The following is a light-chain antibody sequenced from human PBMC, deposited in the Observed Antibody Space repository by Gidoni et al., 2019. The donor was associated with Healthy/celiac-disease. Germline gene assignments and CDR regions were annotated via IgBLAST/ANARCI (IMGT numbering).Light chain of an antibody. Sequence: EIVITQSPATLSVSPGERATLSCRASQSVSSNLAWYQQKPGQAPRLLIYGASTRATGIPARFSGSGSGTEFTLTISSLQSEDFAVYYCQQYNNWGTFGQXTKVEIK. CDR3: QQYNNWGT. J-gene: IGKJ1*01. V-gene: IGKV3-15*01. CDR1: QSVSSN. CDR2: GAS.